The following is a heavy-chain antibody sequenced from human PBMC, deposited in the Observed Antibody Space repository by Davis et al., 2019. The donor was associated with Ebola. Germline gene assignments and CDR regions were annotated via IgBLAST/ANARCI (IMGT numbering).Heavy chain of an antibody. J-gene: IGHJ4*02. CDR1: GFTFGDYA. D-gene: IGHD4-23*01. CDR3: TTREEVTTLGY. V-gene: IGHV3-49*03. Sequence: GESLKISCTASGFTFGDYAMSWFRQAPGKGLEWVGFIRSKAYGGTTDYAAPVKGRFTISRDDSKNTLYLQMNSLKTEDTAVYYCTTREEVTTLGYWGQGTLVTVSS. CDR2: IRSKAYGGTT.